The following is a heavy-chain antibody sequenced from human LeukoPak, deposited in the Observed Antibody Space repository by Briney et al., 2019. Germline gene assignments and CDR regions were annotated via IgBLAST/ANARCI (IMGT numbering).Heavy chain of an antibody. J-gene: IGHJ4*02. CDR3: AKDIGVVVVVGGFDY. V-gene: IGHV3-30*18. D-gene: IGHD2-15*01. CDR2: ISYDGSNK. CDR1: GFTFSSYG. Sequence: GGSLRLSCAASGFTFSSYGMHWVRQAPGKGLEWVAVISYDGSNKYYADSVKGRFTISRDNSKNTLYLQMNSLRAEDTAVYYCAKDIGVVVVVGGFDYWGQGTLVTVSS.